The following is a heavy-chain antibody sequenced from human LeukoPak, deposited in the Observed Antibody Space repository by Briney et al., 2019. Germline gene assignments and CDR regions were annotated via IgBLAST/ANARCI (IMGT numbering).Heavy chain of an antibody. D-gene: IGHD2-2*01. J-gene: IGHJ4*02. V-gene: IGHV3-30-3*02. Sequence: QPGGSLRLSCAASGFTFSSYAMHWVRQAPGKGLEWVAVKSYDGSNKYYADSVKGRFTISRDNSKNTLFLQMNSLRTDDTAVYYCAKFLGYCNTTSCSNRERADYWGQGTLVTVSS. CDR2: KSYDGSNK. CDR3: AKFLGYCNTTSCSNRERADY. CDR1: GFTFSSYA.